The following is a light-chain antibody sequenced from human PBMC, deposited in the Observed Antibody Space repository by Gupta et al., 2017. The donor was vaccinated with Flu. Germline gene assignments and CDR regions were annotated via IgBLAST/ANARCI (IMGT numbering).Light chain of an antibody. Sequence: TWGGNRMAKRDVHLYQQKPGHAPGLVIYRDISRPAGIPERFSGTNSWNTATLTISGAQAGDEADYYCQVWDSSTEVFGGGTKLTVL. CDR3: QVWDSSTEV. CDR1: RMAKRD. V-gene: IGLV3-9*01. CDR2: RDI. J-gene: IGLJ2*01.